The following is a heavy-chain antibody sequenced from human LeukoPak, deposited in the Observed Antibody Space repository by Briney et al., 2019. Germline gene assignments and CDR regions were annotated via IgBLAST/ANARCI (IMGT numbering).Heavy chain of an antibody. J-gene: IGHJ4*02. V-gene: IGHV3-7*01. CDR1: GFTFSSYW. CDR2: ISPDGSGT. CDR3: VRSIDY. Sequence: GGSLRLSCAASGFTFSSYWMSWVRQAPGKGLEWAANISPDGSGTFYVDSVKGRFTISRDNAKNSLYLQINSLRVEGSAVYYCVRSIDYWGQGTLVTVSS.